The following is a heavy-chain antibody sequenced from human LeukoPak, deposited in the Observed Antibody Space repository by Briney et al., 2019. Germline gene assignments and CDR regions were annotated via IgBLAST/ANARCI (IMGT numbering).Heavy chain of an antibody. Sequence: PSETLSLTCVVSGYSISSGYYWGWIRQPPGKGVGGIGTIYHRGSTHYTPSLKSRLTTPVDTPNNHSSLKLSSVTAPATAIHFFPSGSLTRNAFDIWGQGTMVTVSS. CDR1: GYSISSGYY. CDR2: IYHRGST. D-gene: IGHD1-26*01. J-gene: IGHJ3*02. V-gene: IGHV4-38-2*01. CDR3: PSGSLTRNAFDI.